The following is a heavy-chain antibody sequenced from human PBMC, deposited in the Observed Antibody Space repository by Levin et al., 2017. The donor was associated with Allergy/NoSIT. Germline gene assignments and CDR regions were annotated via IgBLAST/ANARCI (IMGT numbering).Heavy chain of an antibody. J-gene: IGHJ4*02. CDR1: GFTFSSYA. V-gene: IGHV3-30-3*01. CDR2: ISYDGSNK. Sequence: GESLKISCAASGFTFSSYAMHWVRPAPGKGLEWVAVISYDGSNKYYADSVKGRFTISRDNSKNTLYLQMNSLRAEDTAVYYCARDGVDGEYCSSTSCYVPFFDYWGQGTLVTVSS. CDR3: ARDGVDGEYCSSTSCYVPFFDY. D-gene: IGHD2-2*01.